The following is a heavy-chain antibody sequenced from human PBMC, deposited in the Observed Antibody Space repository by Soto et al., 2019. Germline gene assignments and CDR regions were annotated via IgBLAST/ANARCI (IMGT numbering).Heavy chain of an antibody. CDR3: ARARMVRGIIYYYGMDV. CDR2: IYYSGST. Sequence: QVQLQESGPGLVKSSQTLSLPCTVSGGSLSSDGNSWGWIRQHPGTGLEWIGYIYYSGSTNYNPSLKSRVTISVDTSKNQFSLQLNSVTAADTAVYYCARARMVRGIIYYYGMDVWGQGTTVTVSS. D-gene: IGHD3-10*01. V-gene: IGHV4-31*03. J-gene: IGHJ6*02. CDR1: GGSLSSDGNS.